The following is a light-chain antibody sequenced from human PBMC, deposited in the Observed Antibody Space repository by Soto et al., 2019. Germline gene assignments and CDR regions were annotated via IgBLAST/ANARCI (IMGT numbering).Light chain of an antibody. CDR3: SSYTTSNTRQIV. J-gene: IGLJ1*01. CDR2: DVS. V-gene: IGLV2-14*03. Sequence: QSALTQPASVSGSPGQSITISCTGTSSDVGGYNYVSWYQHHPGKAPKLLIYDVSNRPSGVSNRFSGSKSDNTASLTISVLQPEDEADYYCSSYTTSNTRQIVFGTGTKLTVL. CDR1: SSDVGGYNY.